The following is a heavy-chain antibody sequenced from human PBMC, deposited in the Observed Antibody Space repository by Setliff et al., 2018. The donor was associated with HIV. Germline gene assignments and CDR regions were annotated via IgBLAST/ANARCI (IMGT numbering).Heavy chain of an antibody. Sequence: GSLRLSCAASGFIFSKYSLSWVRQTPGKGLEWVSSLSGSSSYWKYADSVKGRFTISSDNAKNSLYLQMSSLRAEDTAVYYCAREIRAGNYPPYNYYFYMDVWGKGTTVTVSS. V-gene: IGHV3-21*01. CDR3: AREIRAGNYPPYNYYFYMDV. J-gene: IGHJ6*03. CDR1: GFIFSKYS. D-gene: IGHD4-4*01. CDR2: LSGSSSYW.